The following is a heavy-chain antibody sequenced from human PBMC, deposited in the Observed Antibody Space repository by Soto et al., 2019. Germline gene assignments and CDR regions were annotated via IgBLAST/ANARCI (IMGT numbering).Heavy chain of an antibody. D-gene: IGHD6-19*01. J-gene: IGHJ4*02. V-gene: IGHV3-30*18. CDR2: ISYDGSNK. CDR1: GFTFSSYG. CDR3: AKGWAGMGY. Sequence: QVQLVESGGGVVQPGRSLRLSCAASGFTFSSYGMHWVRQAPGKGLEWVAVISYDGSNKYYADSVKGRFTISRDNSKNTLYLQMNSLRAEDTAVYYCAKGWAGMGYWGQGTLVTVSS.